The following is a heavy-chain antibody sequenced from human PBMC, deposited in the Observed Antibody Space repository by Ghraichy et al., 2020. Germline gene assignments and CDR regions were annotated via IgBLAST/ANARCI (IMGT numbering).Heavy chain of an antibody. J-gene: IGHJ6*02. CDR3: ARDRARGYYDSGSYNRYYYNYGMDV. CDR1: GDSMRNYH. D-gene: IGHD3-10*01. V-gene: IGHV4-59*01. CDR2: IYFSGRT. Sequence: SETLSLTCSVSGDSMRNYHWSWIRQPPGRGLEWIGLIYFSGRTHYNPSLKSRVTMSIDTSKNQFSLKLRSVTAADRAIYYCARDRARGYYDSGSYNRYYYNYGMDVWGQGTTVTVSS.